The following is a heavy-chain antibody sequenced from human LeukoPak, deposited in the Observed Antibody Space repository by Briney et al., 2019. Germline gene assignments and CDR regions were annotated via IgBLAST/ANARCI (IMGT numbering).Heavy chain of an antibody. J-gene: IGHJ4*02. D-gene: IGHD5-12*01. CDR2: IKQDGSEK. CDR1: GFTFSSYW. CDR3: ARAGGYASSWAY. V-gene: IGHV3-7*01. Sequence: GGSLRLSCAASGFTFSSYWMSWVRQAPGKGLEWVANIKQDGSEKNYVDSVKGRFAISRDNAKNSLDLQMNSLRGEDTAVYYCARAGGYASSWAYWGQGTLVTVSS.